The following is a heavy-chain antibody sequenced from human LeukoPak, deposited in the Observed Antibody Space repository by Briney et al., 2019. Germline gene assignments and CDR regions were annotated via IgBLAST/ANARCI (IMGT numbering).Heavy chain of an antibody. Sequence: SGPTLVNPTQTLTLTCTFSGSSLSTSGVGVGWIRQPPGKALEWLALIYWDDDKRYSPSLKSRLTITKDSSKNQVVLTMTNMDPVDTATYYCAHSLRYCSSASCPNWFDPWGQGTLVTVSS. CDR2: IYWDDDK. D-gene: IGHD2-2*01. CDR3: AHSLRYCSSASCPNWFDP. CDR1: GSSLSTSGVG. J-gene: IGHJ5*02. V-gene: IGHV2-5*02.